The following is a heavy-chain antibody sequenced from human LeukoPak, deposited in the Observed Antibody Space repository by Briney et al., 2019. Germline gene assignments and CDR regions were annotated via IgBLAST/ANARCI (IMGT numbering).Heavy chain of an antibody. CDR2: ISTRSTYI. CDR1: GFIFRSYG. J-gene: IGHJ6*04. V-gene: IGHV3-21*01. D-gene: IGHD3-16*01. CDR3: AKSTRAVMAMMDV. Sequence: PGGSLRLSCAASGFIFRSYGMTWVRQAPGKGLEWVSSISTRSTYIYYADSVKGRFTISRDNAKNSLFLQMNSLRAEDTAVYFCAKSTRAVMAMMDVWGKGTTVTVSS.